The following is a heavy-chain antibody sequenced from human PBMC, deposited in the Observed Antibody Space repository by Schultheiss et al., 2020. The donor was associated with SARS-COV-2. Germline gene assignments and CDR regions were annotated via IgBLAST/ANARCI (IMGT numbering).Heavy chain of an antibody. CDR1: GFTVSSNY. Sequence: GGSLKISCAASGFTVSSNYMSWVRQAPGKGLEWVSAISGSGGSTYYADSVKGRFTISRDNSKNSLYLQMNSLKTEDTAVYYCTTDGWLPKGLPIDYWGQGTLVTVSS. V-gene: IGHV3-23*01. J-gene: IGHJ4*02. D-gene: IGHD5-12*01. CDR2: ISGSGGST. CDR3: TTDGWLPKGLPIDY.